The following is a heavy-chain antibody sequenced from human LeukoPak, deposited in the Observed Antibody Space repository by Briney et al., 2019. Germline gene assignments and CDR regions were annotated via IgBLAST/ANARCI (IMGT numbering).Heavy chain of an antibody. CDR2: IWYDGSNK. Sequence: PGGSLRLSCAASGFTLSSYGMHWVRQAPGKGLEWVAVIWYDGSNKYYADSVKGRFTISRDNSKNTLYLQMNSLRPEDMAVYYCAKEIFSGLLYIDYWGQGTLVAVCS. V-gene: IGHV3-33*06. CDR3: AKEIFSGLLYIDY. CDR1: GFTLSSYG. J-gene: IGHJ4*02. D-gene: IGHD5-12*01.